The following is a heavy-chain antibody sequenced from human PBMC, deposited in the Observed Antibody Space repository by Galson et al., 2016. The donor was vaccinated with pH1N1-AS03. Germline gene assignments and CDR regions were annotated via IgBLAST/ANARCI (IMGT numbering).Heavy chain of an antibody. D-gene: IGHD5-24*01. V-gene: IGHV3-33*01. Sequence: SLRLSCAASGFTFRDYGFHWVRQAPGKGLEWVAVIWYDGSNKNYVDSVKGRFIVSRDNSNDTLYLQMNSLRAEDTAVYHCARDRPNYNVYLDHWGQGILVTVSS. CDR3: ARDRPNYNVYLDH. J-gene: IGHJ4*02. CDR2: IWYDGSNK. CDR1: GFTFRDYG.